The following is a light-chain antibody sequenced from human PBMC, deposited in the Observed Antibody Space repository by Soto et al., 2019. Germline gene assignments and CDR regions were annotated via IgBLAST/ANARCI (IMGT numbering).Light chain of an antibody. J-gene: IGKJ4*01. CDR3: QQRSSWALT. CDR1: QSVSSY. Sequence: EIVLTQSPATLSLSPGERATLSCRASQSVSSYLAWYQQKPGQAPRLLIYDASHSATGIPARFSGSGSGTDFTLLISSLEPEDFAVYYCQQRSSWALTFGGGTRVEIK. CDR2: DAS. V-gene: IGKV3-11*01.